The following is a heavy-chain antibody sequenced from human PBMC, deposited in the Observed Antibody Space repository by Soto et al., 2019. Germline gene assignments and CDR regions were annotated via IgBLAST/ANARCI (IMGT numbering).Heavy chain of an antibody. D-gene: IGHD3-16*01. Sequence: PSETLSLTCSVSGDSVSSGDYYWSWIRQPPGKGLEWIGHVYFSGSTNYIPSLKSRLTMSVETAKNQFSLQLNSVTAADTAVYYRARIPVGTYMIYWSDPWGQGTQVTVSS. CDR1: GDSVSSGDYY. CDR3: ARIPVGTYMIYWSDP. V-gene: IGHV4-61*08. CDR2: VYFSGST. J-gene: IGHJ5*02.